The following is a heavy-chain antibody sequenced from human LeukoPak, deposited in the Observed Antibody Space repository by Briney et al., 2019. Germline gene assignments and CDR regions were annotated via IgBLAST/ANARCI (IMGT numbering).Heavy chain of an antibody. CDR2: IIPIFGTA. Sequence: ASMTVSCKASGSTLSSDSISWVRQAPGLGLEWMGGIIPIFGTANYAQKFQGRVTITADESTSTAYMELSSLRSEDTAVYYCARGHLWSGYYVGMGYFDYWGQGTLVTVSS. CDR3: ARGHLWSGYYVGMGYFDY. V-gene: IGHV1-69*01. J-gene: IGHJ4*02. D-gene: IGHD3-3*02. CDR1: GSTLSSDS.